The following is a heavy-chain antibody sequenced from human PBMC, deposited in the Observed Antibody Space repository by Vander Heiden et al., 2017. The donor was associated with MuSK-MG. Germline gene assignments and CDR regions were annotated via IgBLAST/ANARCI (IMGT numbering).Heavy chain of an antibody. CDR1: GFTFADYA. CDR2: ISWNSGSI. J-gene: IGHJ4*02. D-gene: IGHD2-2*01. V-gene: IGHV3-9*03. CDR3: ARSVPAAMGYYFDY. Sequence: EVQLVESGGGLVQPGRSLRLSWAASGFTFADYAMHWVRQAPGKGLEWVSGISWNSGSIGYADSVKGRFTISRDNAKNSLYLQMNSLRAEDMALYYCARSVPAAMGYYFDYWGQGTLVTVSS.